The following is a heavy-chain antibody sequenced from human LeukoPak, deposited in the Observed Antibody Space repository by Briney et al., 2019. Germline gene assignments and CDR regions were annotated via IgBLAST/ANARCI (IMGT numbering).Heavy chain of an antibody. D-gene: IGHD3-22*01. Sequence: SETLPLTCTVSGGSISSYYWSWIRQPPGKGLEWIGYIYYSGSTNYNPSLKSRVTISVDTSKNQFSLKLSSVTAADTAVYYCARSLVDYYDSSGYSPVGYWGQGTLVTVSS. CDR1: GGSISSYY. CDR3: ARSLVDYYDSSGYSPVGY. J-gene: IGHJ4*02. CDR2: IYYSGST. V-gene: IGHV4-59*08.